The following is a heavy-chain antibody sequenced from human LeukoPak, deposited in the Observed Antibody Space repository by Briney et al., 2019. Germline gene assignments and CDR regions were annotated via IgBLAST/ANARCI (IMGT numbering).Heavy chain of an antibody. CDR1: GGSISSYY. V-gene: IGHV4-4*07. CDR3: ARQTPYMGSADPGDWFDP. CDR2: IDSSGST. Sequence: SETLSLTCTVSGGSISSYYWSWIRQPAGKGLEWIGRIDSSGSTDYNPPLKSRVTMSVDTSKNQFSLKLSSVTAADTAVYYCARQTPYMGSADPGDWFDPWGQGTLVTVSS. D-gene: IGHD3-10*01. J-gene: IGHJ5*02.